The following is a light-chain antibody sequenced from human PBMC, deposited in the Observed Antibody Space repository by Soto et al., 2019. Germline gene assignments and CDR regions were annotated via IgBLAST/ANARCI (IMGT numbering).Light chain of an antibody. J-gene: IGLJ2*01. V-gene: IGLV2-11*01. CDR1: SSDDGGYNY. CDR2: DVS. CDR3: CSYAGSYTLSV. Sequence: QSALTQPRSVSGSPGQSVTISCTGTSSDDGGYNYVSWYQQHPGKAPKLMIYDVSKRPSGVPDRFSGSKSGNTASLTISGLQAEDEADYYCCSYAGSYTLSVFGGGTKLTVL.